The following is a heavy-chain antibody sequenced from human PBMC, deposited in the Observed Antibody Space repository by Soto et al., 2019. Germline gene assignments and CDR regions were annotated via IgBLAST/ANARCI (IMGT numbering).Heavy chain of an antibody. CDR1: RGTFNTYT. J-gene: IGHJ4*02. CDR2: VVPMYDSV. Sequence: ASVKVSCKASRGTFNTYTINWLRQAPGRGLEWVGQVVPMYDSVNYAETFQGRVTITVDKSTNTAYMELTSLRSQDTALYFCASWRSYSGSYCFDYWGQGTLVTVSS. D-gene: IGHD1-26*01. V-gene: IGHV1-69*06. CDR3: ASWRSYSGSYCFDY.